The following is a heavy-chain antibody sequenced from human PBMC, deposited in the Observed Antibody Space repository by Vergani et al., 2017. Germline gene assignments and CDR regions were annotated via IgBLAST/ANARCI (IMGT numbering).Heavy chain of an antibody. CDR2: IIPILGIA. D-gene: IGHD6-13*01. V-gene: IGHV1-69*04. J-gene: IGHJ6*02. CDR3: ARELRAAGPSIYYYGMDV. Sequence: QVQLVQSGAEVKKPGASVKVSCKASGGTFSSYAISWVRQAPGQGLEWMGRIIPILGIANYAQKFQGRVTITADKSTSTAYMELSSLRSEDTAVYYCARELRAAGPSIYYYGMDVWGQGTTVTVSS. CDR1: GGTFSSYA.